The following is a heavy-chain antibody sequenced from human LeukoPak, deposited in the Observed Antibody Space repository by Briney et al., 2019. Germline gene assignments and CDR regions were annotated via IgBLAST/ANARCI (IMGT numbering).Heavy chain of an antibody. CDR3: ARLRGYSGYEPGAS. J-gene: IGHJ5*02. V-gene: IGHV3-23*01. CDR1: GFTFINYA. CDR2: ISGSGGGT. D-gene: IGHD5-12*01. Sequence: GGSLRLSCAASGFTFINYAMSWVRQAPGKGLEWVSGISGSGGGTYYADSVKGRFTISRDNSKNTLYLRMNSLRAEDTAVYYCARLRGYSGYEPGASWGQGTLVTVSS.